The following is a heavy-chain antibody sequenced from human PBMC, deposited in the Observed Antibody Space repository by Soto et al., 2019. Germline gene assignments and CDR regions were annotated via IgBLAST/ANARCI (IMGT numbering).Heavy chain of an antibody. CDR3: LRSTYGYFWDN. CDR1: GFTFSSYW. D-gene: IGHD3-16*01. Sequence: EVQLVESGGGLVQPGGSLRLSCAASGFTFSSYWMHWVRQAPGKGLEWVSRINSDGSTTSYAESVKGRFTISRDNAKNTLFLEMNSPVSEGTTVYYCLRSTYGYFWDNWGQGTLVTVSS. V-gene: IGHV3-74*01. J-gene: IGHJ4*02. CDR2: INSDGSTT.